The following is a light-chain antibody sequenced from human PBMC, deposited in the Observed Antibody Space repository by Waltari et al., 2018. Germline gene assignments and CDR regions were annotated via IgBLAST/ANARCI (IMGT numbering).Light chain of an antibody. CDR3: QSYDSSNRDVV. J-gene: IGLJ2*01. Sequence: NFMLTQPHSVSESPGKTVTISCTRSSGSIASTYVQWYQQRPGSSPTTVIYEDNQRPSGVPDRFSGSIDSSSNSAFLTISGLKTEDEADFYCQSYDSSNRDVVFGGGTKLTVL. V-gene: IGLV6-57*01. CDR1: SGSIASTY. CDR2: EDN.